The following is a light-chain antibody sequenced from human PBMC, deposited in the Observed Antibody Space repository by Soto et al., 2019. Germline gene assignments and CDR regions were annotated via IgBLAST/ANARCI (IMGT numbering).Light chain of an antibody. CDR3: QQYGTSGT. Sequence: TLSVSAREVAPLPCRAQQSVSSNLAWYQQKPGQAPRLLIYGASNRATGITDRFSGSGSGTYFILTISRLEPEDAAVYYCQQYGTSGTFGQGTKVDI. V-gene: IGKV3-20*01. CDR1: QSVSSN. J-gene: IGKJ1*01. CDR2: GAS.